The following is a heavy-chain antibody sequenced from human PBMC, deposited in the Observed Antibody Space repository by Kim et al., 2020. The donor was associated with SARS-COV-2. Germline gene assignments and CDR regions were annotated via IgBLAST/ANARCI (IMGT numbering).Heavy chain of an antibody. J-gene: IGHJ3*02. CDR1: GGSISSYY. CDR3: ARDITPGIVGARGRAFDI. V-gene: IGHV4-59*01. Sequence: SETLSLTCTVSGGSISSYYWSWIRQPPGKGLEWIGYIYYSGSTNYNPSLKSRVTISVDTSKNQFSLKLSSVTAADTAVYYCARDITPGIVGARGRAFDIWGQGTMVTVSS. D-gene: IGHD1-26*01. CDR2: IYYSGST.